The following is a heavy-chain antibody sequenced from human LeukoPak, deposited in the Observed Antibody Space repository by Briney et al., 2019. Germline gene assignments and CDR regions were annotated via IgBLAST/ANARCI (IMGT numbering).Heavy chain of an antibody. CDR3: ARDWCIAARPGYYYYMDV. CDR2: IIPIFGTA. CDR1: GGTFSSYA. J-gene: IGHJ6*03. D-gene: IGHD6-6*01. V-gene: IGHV1-69*05. Sequence: SVKVSCKASGGTFSSYAISWVRQAPGQGLEWMGGIIPIFGTANYAQKFQGRVTITTGESTSTAYMELSSLRSEDTAVYYCARDWCIAARPGYYYYMDVWGKGTTVTVSS.